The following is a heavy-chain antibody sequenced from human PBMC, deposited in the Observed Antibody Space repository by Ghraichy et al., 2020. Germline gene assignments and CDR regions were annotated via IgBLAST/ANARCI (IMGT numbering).Heavy chain of an antibody. CDR2: ISSSSSYI. V-gene: IGHV3-21*01. CDR1: GFTFSSYS. D-gene: IGHD2-21*02. CDR3: ARNGDDMGDSPGYYYYGMDV. J-gene: IGHJ6*02. Sequence: GGSLRLSCAASGFTFSSYSMNWVRQAPGKGLEWVSSISSSSSYIYYADSVKGRFTISRDNAKNSLYLQMNSLRAEDTAVYYCARNGDDMGDSPGYYYYGMDVWGQGTTVTVSS.